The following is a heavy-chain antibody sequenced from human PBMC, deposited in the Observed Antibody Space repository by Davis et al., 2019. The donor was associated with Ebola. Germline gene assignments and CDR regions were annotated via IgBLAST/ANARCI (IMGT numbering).Heavy chain of an antibody. CDR1: GFTFDDSA. CDR2: INCNGGST. D-gene: IGHD3-9*01. Sequence: ASLKISCAASGFTFDDSAMTWVRQAPGKGLELVSGINCNGGSTGYADSVKGRFTISRDNAKNSLYLRLNSLRAEDTALYHCARVNAVTGYSRFDPWGQGTLVTVSS. CDR3: ARVNAVTGYSRFDP. J-gene: IGHJ5*02. V-gene: IGHV3-20*01.